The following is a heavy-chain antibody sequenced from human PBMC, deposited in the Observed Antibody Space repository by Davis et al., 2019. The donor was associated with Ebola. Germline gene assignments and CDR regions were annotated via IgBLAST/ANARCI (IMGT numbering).Heavy chain of an antibody. D-gene: IGHD3-22*01. Sequence: GESLKISCAASGFTFSSYGMHWVRQAPGKGLEWVAVISYDGSNKYYADSVKGRFTISRDNSKNTLYLQMSSLRAEDTAVYYCVMGDYYDSSGFYYYYGMDVWGQGTTVTVSS. CDR2: ISYDGSNK. CDR1: GFTFSSYG. J-gene: IGHJ6*02. CDR3: VMGDYYDSSGFYYYYGMDV. V-gene: IGHV3-30*03.